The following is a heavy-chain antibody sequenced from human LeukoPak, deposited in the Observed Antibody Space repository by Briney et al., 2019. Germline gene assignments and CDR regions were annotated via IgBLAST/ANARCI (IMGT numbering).Heavy chain of an antibody. J-gene: IGHJ4*02. Sequence: SETLSLTCTVSGGSISSYYWSWIRQPPGKGLEWIGYIYYSGSTNYNPSLKSRVTISVDRSKNQFSLKLSSVTAADTAVYYCASYYDFWSGYSDWGQGTLVTVSS. CDR3: ASYYDFWSGYSD. D-gene: IGHD3-3*01. CDR2: IYYSGST. V-gene: IGHV4-59*12. CDR1: GGSISSYY.